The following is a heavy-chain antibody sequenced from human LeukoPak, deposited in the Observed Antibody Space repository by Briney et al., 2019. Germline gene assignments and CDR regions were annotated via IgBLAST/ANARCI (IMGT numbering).Heavy chain of an antibody. CDR3: AKSPHPTVVTATLPVNFFDS. CDR1: GYTFTNFD. Sequence: ASVKVSCKASGYTFTNFDINWVRQATGQGLEWMGRMSPNNGNTVYAQTFQGRVTMTRDTSIGTAYMELSSLMSEDTAVYYCAKSPHPTVVTATLPVNFFDSWGQGTLVTVSS. V-gene: IGHV1-8*02. CDR2: MSPNNGNT. J-gene: IGHJ5*01. D-gene: IGHD4-23*01.